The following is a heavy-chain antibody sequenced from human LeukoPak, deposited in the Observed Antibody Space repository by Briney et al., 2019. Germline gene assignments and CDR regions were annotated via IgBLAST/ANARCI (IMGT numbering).Heavy chain of an antibody. CDR3: ARDLPTGYCTNGVCYYQDAIDI. Sequence: PSETLSLTCTVSGGSISSYYWSWIRQPAGKGLEWIGRIYTSGSTNYNPSLKSRVTMSVDTSKNQFSLKLSSVTAADTPVYYYARDLPTGYCTNGVCYYQDAIDIWGQGTMVTVSS. CDR2: IYTSGST. V-gene: IGHV4-4*07. J-gene: IGHJ3*02. D-gene: IGHD2-8*01. CDR1: GGSISSYY.